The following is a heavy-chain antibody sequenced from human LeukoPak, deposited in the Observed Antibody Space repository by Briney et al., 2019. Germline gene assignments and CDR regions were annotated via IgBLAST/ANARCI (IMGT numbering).Heavy chain of an antibody. J-gene: IGHJ3*02. CDR2: IQYDGSTT. V-gene: IGHV3-74*01. CDR1: GFSFSRYW. CDR3: ARALVAGVTLNALDI. D-gene: IGHD2-15*01. Sequence: GGSLRLSCAASGFSFSRYWMHWVREAPGKGLVWVARIQYDGSTTNYADSVKGRFTISRDNAKKTLYVQMNSLRAEDTAVYYCARALVAGVTLNALDIWGQGTMVSVSS.